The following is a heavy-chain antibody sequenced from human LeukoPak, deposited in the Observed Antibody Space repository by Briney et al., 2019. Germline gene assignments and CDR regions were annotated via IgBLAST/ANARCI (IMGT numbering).Heavy chain of an antibody. J-gene: IGHJ5*02. Sequence: SETLSLTCTVSGGSISSSSYYWGWIRQPPGKGLEWIGSIYYSGSTYYNPSLKSRVTISVDTSKNQFSLKLSSVTAADTAVYYCATKGYSRTLGWFEPWGQGTLVTVSS. CDR3: ATKGYSRTLGWFEP. V-gene: IGHV4-39*01. D-gene: IGHD6-13*01. CDR1: GGSISSSSYY. CDR2: IYYSGST.